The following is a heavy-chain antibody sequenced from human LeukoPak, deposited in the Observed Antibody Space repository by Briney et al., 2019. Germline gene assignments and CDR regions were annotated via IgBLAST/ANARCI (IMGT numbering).Heavy chain of an antibody. CDR2: IKQDGSEK. CDR3: ESDSGPSWKTDAFAL. Sequence: PGGSLRLSCAASGFTFSSYWMSCVRQAPGKGREWGANIKQDGSEKYYVDSVKGRFTISRDNATNSLYLQMNNLRADGTAVHYCESDSGPSWKTDAFALWRQGPMVPVSS. J-gene: IGHJ3*01. CDR1: GFTFSSYW. D-gene: IGHD2-2*01. V-gene: IGHV3-7*01.